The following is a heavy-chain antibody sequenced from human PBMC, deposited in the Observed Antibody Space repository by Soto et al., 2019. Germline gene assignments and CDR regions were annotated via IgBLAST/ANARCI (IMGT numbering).Heavy chain of an antibody. CDR1: VFTFSSFA. Sequence: GGSLRLSCAASVFTFSSFAMSWVRQAPGKGLEWVSGVSSSGGTYYADSVKGRFTISRDTSKNTLYLQMNGLRAEDTAVYYCAKRPLLSIKYFFDYWGQGNLVTVSS. CDR2: VSSSGGT. CDR3: AKRPLLSIKYFFDY. D-gene: IGHD2-15*01. J-gene: IGHJ4*02. V-gene: IGHV3-23*01.